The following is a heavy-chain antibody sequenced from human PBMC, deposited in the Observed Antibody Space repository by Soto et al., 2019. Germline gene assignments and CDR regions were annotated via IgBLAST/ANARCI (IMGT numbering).Heavy chain of an antibody. V-gene: IGHV3-30*03. CDR3: ARRELVSCGGDCYSKYFQY. D-gene: IGHD2-21*02. CDR1: GIAFSGCG. J-gene: IGHJ1*01. CDR2: ISSAGSEK. Sequence: GGSLRLSCTASGIAFSGCGMFWVRQTPSKGLEWVAAISSAGSEKYYADSVKGRFTISRDNAKNSLYLQMNSLRAEDTAVYYCARRELVSCGGDCYSKYFQYWGQGTLVTVSS.